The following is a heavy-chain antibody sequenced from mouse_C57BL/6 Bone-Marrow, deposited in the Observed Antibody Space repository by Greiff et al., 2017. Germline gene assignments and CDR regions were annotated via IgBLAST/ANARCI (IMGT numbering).Heavy chain of an antibody. Sequence: VHVKQSGTVLARPGASVKMSCKTSGYTFTSYWMHWVKQRPGQGLEWIGAIYPGNSATSYNQKFKGKAKLTALTSANTAYMELSSLTNEDSAVYYCTGITTIVGENYFDYWGQGTTLTVSS. D-gene: IGHD1-1*01. V-gene: IGHV1-5*01. CDR3: TGITTIVGENYFDY. J-gene: IGHJ2*01. CDR1: GYTFTSYW. CDR2: IYPGNSAT.